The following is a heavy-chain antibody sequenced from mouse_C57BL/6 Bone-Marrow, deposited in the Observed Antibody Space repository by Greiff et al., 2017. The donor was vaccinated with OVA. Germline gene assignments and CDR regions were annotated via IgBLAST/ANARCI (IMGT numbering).Heavy chain of an antibody. V-gene: IGHV1-22*01. CDR3: ASKLLTNFDY. CDR1: GYTFTDYN. CDR2: INPNNGGT. Sequence: VQLQQSGPELVKPGASVKMSCKASGYTFTDYNMHWVKQSHGKSLEWIGYINPNNGGTSYNQKFKGKATLTVNKSSSTAYMELRSLTSEDSAVYYCASKLLTNFDYWGKGTTLTVSS. D-gene: IGHD2-1*01. J-gene: IGHJ2*01.